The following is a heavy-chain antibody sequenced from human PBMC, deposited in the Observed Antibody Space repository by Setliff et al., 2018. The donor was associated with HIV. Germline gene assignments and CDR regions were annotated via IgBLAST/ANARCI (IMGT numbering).Heavy chain of an antibody. CDR1: GGSISSHY. J-gene: IGHJ3*02. Sequence: SETLSLTCTVSGGSISSHYWSWIRQPPGKGLEWIGSIYYSGSTYYNPSLKSRVTISVDTSKNQFSLKLSSVTAADTAVYYCARILLYDSSAYFVNAFDIWGQGTVVTVSS. V-gene: IGHV4-59*05. CDR3: ARILLYDSSAYFVNAFDI. D-gene: IGHD3-22*01. CDR2: IYYSGST.